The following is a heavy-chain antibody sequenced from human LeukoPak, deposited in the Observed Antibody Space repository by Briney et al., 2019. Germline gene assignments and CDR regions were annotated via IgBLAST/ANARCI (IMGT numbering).Heavy chain of an antibody. CDR1: GYSISSGNY. CDR3: ARDVTTVTPNFDY. CDR2: IYHSGST. J-gene: IGHJ4*02. V-gene: IGHV4-38-2*02. Sequence: SETLSLTCTVSGYSISSGNYWDWIRQPPGKGLEWIGSIYHSGSTYYNPSLKSQVTISVDTSKNQFSLKLSSVTAADTAVYYCARDVTTVTPNFDYWGQGTLVTVSS. D-gene: IGHD4-17*01.